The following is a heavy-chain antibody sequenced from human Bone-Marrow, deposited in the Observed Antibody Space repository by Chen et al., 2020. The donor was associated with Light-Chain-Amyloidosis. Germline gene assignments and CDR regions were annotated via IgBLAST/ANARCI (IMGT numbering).Heavy chain of an antibody. Sequence: EVQLVESGGGLVKPGGSLRLSCAASGFTFSSYSMNWVRQAPGKGLEWVSSISSSSSYIDYADSVKGRFTSSRDNAKNSLYLQMNSLRAEDTAVYYCARRGAVAGIIDYWGQGTLVTVSS. J-gene: IGHJ4*02. CDR2: ISSSSSYI. V-gene: IGHV3-21*01. CDR3: ARRGAVAGIIDY. D-gene: IGHD6-19*01. CDR1: GFTFSSYS.